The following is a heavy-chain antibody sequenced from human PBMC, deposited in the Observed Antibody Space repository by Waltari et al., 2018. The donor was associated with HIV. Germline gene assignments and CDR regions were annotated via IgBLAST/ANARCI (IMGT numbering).Heavy chain of an antibody. CDR3: ASARETMGVDFDF. CDR1: GGPFTSYS. J-gene: IGHJ4*02. D-gene: IGHD3-10*01. Sequence: QVQLVQSGTEVRTPGSSVKVFCKASGGPFTSYSIHWVRQAPGQGLEWMGRVIPMSGTARKAQKFQARVTISADKSTTTAYMELTSLRTEDTAVYYCASARETMGVDFDFWGQGTLVTVSS. V-gene: IGHV1-69*08. CDR2: VIPMSGTA.